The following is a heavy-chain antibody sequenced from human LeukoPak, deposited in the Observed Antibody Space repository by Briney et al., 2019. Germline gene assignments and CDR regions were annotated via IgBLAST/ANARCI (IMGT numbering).Heavy chain of an antibody. CDR1: GYTLTELY. CDR3: AIGYCSSTICATFDP. Sequence: APVKVSCKVSGYTLTELYMHWVRQAPGNGLEWMGGFDPEDGETIYAQKFQGRVTMTEDTSTDTAYMELSSLRSEDTAVYYCAIGYCSSTICATFDPWGQGTLVTVSS. J-gene: IGHJ5*02. CDR2: FDPEDGET. D-gene: IGHD2-2*01. V-gene: IGHV1-24*01.